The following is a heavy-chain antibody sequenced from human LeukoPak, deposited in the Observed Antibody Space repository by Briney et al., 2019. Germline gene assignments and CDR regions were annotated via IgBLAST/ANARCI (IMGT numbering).Heavy chain of an antibody. V-gene: IGHV1-2*02. J-gene: IGHJ5*02. D-gene: IGHD6-19*01. CDR1: GYTFTDYY. Sequence: ASVKVSCKASGYTFTDYYIQWVRQAPGQGLEWMGWINPNSGGTNYAENFQGRVTMTRDTSISTACMELSSLRSDDTAVYFCARDGGLPVAGRRGNWFDPWGQGTLVTVS. CDR2: INPNSGGT. CDR3: ARDGGLPVAGRRGNWFDP.